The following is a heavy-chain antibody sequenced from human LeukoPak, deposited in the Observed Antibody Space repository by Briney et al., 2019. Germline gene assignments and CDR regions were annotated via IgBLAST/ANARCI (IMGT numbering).Heavy chain of an antibody. CDR3: AKGDDFLADYRYRFDY. CDR1: WVGFRGFD. J-gene: IGHJ4*02. CDR2: IRGNGET. Sequence: GPLRRSRVASWVGFRGFDVSRVRQGPARGMEWVSSIRGNGETFYADSVKGRFTISRDNSKNTLYLQLSSLRVEDTAVYYCAKGDDFLADYRYRFDYWGQGTLVTVSS. V-gene: IGHV3-23*01. D-gene: IGHD3-9*01.